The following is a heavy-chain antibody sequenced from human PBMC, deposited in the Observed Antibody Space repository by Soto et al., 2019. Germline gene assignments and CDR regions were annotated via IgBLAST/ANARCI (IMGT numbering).Heavy chain of an antibody. Sequence: SETLSLTCTVSGGSISSYYWSWIRQPPGKGLEWIGYIYYSGSTNYNPSLKSRVTISVDTSKNQFSLKLSSVTAADTAVYYCASQYGPNYYYYGMDVWGKGTTVT. CDR3: ASQYGPNYYYYGMDV. CDR2: IYYSGST. D-gene: IGHD4-17*01. V-gene: IGHV4-59*08. CDR1: GGSISSYY. J-gene: IGHJ6*04.